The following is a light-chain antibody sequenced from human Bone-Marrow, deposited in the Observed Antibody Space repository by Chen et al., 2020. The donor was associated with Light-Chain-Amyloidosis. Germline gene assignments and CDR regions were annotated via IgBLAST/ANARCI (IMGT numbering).Light chain of an antibody. J-gene: IGKJ5*01. CDR1: QSISSY. V-gene: IGKV1-39*01. CDR2: AAS. Sequence: DIQMTQSPSSLSASVGARVTITCRASQSISSYLNWYQQKPGKAPKLLIYAASSLQRGVPSRFTGSGSETDLTLTISSLQSEDFATYYCQQTYSTPITFGQGTRLEIK. CDR3: QQTYSTPIT.